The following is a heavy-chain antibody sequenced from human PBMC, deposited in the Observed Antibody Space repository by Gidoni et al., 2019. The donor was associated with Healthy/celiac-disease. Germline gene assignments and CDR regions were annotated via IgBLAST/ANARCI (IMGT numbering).Heavy chain of an antibody. J-gene: IGHJ6*02. CDR1: GYRFTSYW. CDR2: IYPGDSDT. V-gene: IGHV5-51*01. Sequence: RKGSGYRFTSYWIGWVRQMPGKGLEWMGIIYPGDSDTRYSPSFQGQVTISADKSISTAYLQWSSLKASDTAMYYCARHYCDGSSSSMCYYYYYGMDVWGQWTTGTXS. D-gene: IGHD6-6*01. CDR3: ARHYCDGSSSSMCYYYYYGMDV.